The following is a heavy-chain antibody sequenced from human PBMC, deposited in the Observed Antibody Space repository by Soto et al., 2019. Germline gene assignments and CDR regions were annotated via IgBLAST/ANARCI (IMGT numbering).Heavy chain of an antibody. CDR3: AREGRDDYNYDFFDY. J-gene: IGHJ4*02. Sequence: ASVKVSCKASGYTFTGYYMHWVRQAPGEGLEWMGWINPNTGGTNYAQKFQGRVTMTRDTSISTAYMGLSRLISDDSAVYFCAREGRDDYNYDFFDYWGQGTLATVSS. CDR2: INPNTGGT. V-gene: IGHV1-2*02. D-gene: IGHD4-4*01. CDR1: GYTFTGYY.